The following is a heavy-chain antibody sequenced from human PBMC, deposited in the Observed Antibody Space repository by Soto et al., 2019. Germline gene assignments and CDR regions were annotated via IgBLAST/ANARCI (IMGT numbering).Heavy chain of an antibody. J-gene: IGHJ3*02. CDR1: GGSISSSSYY. V-gene: IGHV4-39*01. D-gene: IGHD3-3*02. CDR3: ARRSRIREAFDI. Sequence: QLQLQESGPGLVKPSETLSLTCTVSGGSISSSSYYWGWIRQPPGKGLEWIGSIYYSGSTYYNPSLKSRVTISVDTSKNQFSLKLSSVTAADTAVYYCARRSRIREAFDIWGHGTMVTVSS. CDR2: IYYSGST.